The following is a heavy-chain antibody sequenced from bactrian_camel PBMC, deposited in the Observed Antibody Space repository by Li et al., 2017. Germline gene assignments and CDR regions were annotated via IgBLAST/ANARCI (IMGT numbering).Heavy chain of an antibody. V-gene: IGHV3-3*01. CDR3: AARGPYRCMGWTHQGTALFGY. CDR1: GDSSSYG. J-gene: IGHJ6*01. CDR2: VDDEGTT. D-gene: IGHD3*01. Sequence: HVQLVESGGGSVQAGGSLILSCVASGDSSSYGLGWIRRAPGPGVKREAVAAVDDEGTTVYADSVKGRFTISKDNAKNTIYLEMNSLKPEDTAVYSCAARGPYRCMGWTHQGTALFGYWGQGTQVTVS.